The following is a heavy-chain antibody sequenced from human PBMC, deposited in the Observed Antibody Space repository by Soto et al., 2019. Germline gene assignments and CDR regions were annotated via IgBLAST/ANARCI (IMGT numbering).Heavy chain of an antibody. CDR1: GYTFTGYY. J-gene: IGHJ6*02. V-gene: IGHV1-2*04. CDR2: INPNSGGT. D-gene: IGHD3-3*01. CDR3: ARHYYPNPKLKYYFFYGLDV. Sequence: GASVKVSCKASGYTFTGYYMHWVRQAPGQGLEWMGWINPNSGGTNYAQKFQGWVTMTRDTSTSTAYLQWRSLKASDTAVYYCARHYYPNPKLKYYFFYGLDVWGQGTTVTVSS.